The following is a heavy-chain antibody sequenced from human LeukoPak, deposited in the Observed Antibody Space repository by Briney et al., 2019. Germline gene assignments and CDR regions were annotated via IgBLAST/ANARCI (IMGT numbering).Heavy chain of an antibody. CDR1: GFTVSNCG. CDR3: AKDRGPFAVVPDY. CDR2: ISEGGT. J-gene: IGHJ4*02. D-gene: IGHD3-10*01. V-gene: IGHV3-23*01. Sequence: GGSLRLSCAASGFTVSNCGLSWVRQAPGKGLEWVSAISEGGTYYADSVKGRFTISRDNSKNALYLQMNSLRAEDTALYYCAKDRGPFAVVPDYWGQGTLVTVSS.